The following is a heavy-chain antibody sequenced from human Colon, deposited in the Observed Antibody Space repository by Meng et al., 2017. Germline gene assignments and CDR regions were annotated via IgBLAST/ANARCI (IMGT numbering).Heavy chain of an antibody. J-gene: IGHJ4*02. CDR2: TYYRSEWQN. D-gene: IGHD6-13*01. CDR1: GDSVSSNRAL. CDR3: TTWYGQY. V-gene: IGHV6-1*01. Sequence: QVHVQQAGPGLVKPSPTLSLTCAISGDSVSSNRALWHWVRQSPSRGLEWLGQTYYRSEWQNHYGVSVKSRITINADTSRNHFSLHLNSVTPEDTAVYYCTTWYGQYWGQGTLVTVSS.